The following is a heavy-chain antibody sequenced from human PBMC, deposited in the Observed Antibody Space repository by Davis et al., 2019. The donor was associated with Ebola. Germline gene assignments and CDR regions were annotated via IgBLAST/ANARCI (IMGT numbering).Heavy chain of an antibody. D-gene: IGHD2-2*01. Sequence: PGGSLRLSCAASGFTFSSYWMSWVRQAPGKGLEWVANIKQDGSEKYYVDSVKGRFTISRDNAKNSLYLQMNSLRAEDTAVYYCATIVVVPAARGTPPDYWGQGTLVTVSS. CDR3: ATIVVVPAARGTPPDY. CDR2: IKQDGSEK. J-gene: IGHJ4*02. CDR1: GFTFSSYW. V-gene: IGHV3-7*03.